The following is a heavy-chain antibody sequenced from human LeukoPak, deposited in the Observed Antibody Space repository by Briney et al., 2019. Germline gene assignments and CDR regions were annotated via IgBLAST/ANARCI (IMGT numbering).Heavy chain of an antibody. Sequence: SETQSLTCTVSGASISSSYWSWIRQPPGMGLEWIGYIYSSGTTNYSPSLKSRVTISVDTSKNQFSLKLTSVTAADTAVYYCARVVNWGLRYFDLWGRGTLVTVSS. J-gene: IGHJ2*01. D-gene: IGHD7-27*01. V-gene: IGHV4-59*01. CDR3: ARVVNWGLRYFDL. CDR1: GASISSSY. CDR2: IYSSGTT.